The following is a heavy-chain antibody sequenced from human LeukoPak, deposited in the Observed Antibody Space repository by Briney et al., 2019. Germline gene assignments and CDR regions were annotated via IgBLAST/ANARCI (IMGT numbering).Heavy chain of an antibody. J-gene: IGHJ5*02. CDR1: GDSVSRSDSY. V-gene: IGHV4-39*07. Sequence: SETLSLTCSVSGDSVSRSDSYWDWIRQPPGKGLEWIGTIYYSGRTYYSPSLKSRITMSVDPSNNQFSLNLRSVTAADTAVYYCARGRSCSSTSCLYNWFDPWGQGTLVTVSS. CDR3: ARGRSCSSTSCLYNWFDP. CDR2: IYYSGRT. D-gene: IGHD2-2*01.